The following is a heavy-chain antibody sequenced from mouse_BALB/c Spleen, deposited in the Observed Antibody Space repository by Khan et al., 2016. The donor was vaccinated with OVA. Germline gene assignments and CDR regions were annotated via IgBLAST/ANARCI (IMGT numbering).Heavy chain of an antibody. CDR1: GYTFTDFN. CDR2: IFPNNGDT. D-gene: IGHD1-2*01. J-gene: IGHJ3*01. Sequence: VRLQQSGPDLVKPGASVRISCKTSGYTFTDFNLDWVKQSHRKSLEWIGYIFPNNGDTGYNQKFKTKATLTVDSSSSTAYMELRSLTSEDSAVYYCSRSGYGSFAYWGQGTLVTVSA. V-gene: IGHV1S29*02. CDR3: SRSGYGSFAY.